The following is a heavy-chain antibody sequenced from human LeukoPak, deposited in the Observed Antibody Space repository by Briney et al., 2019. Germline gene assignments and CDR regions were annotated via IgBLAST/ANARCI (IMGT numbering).Heavy chain of an antibody. Sequence: SETLSLTCTVSGGSISSYYWSWIRLPAGKGLEWIGRIYTSGSTNYNPSLKSRVTMSVDTSKNQFSLKLSSVTAADTAVYYCARDSTSHTYYYYYMDVWGKGTTVTVSS. CDR3: ARDSTSHTYYYYYMDV. D-gene: IGHD2-2*01. CDR1: GGSISSYY. CDR2: IYTSGST. J-gene: IGHJ6*03. V-gene: IGHV4-4*07.